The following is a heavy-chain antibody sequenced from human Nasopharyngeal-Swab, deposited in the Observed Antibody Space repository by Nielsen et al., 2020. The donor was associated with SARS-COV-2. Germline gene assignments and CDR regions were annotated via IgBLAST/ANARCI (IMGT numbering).Heavy chain of an antibody. Sequence: GESLKISCAASGFTFNNYNFNWVRQATGKGLEWVSSISGSSSYIHYADSVEGRFTISRDNAKNSLYLQMNSLRAEDTAVYYCARDGLDYDFWSAYFMDVWGQGTTVTVSS. V-gene: IGHV3-21*01. CDR3: ARDGLDYDFWSAYFMDV. J-gene: IGHJ6*02. CDR2: ISGSSSYI. CDR1: GFTFNNYN. D-gene: IGHD3-3*01.